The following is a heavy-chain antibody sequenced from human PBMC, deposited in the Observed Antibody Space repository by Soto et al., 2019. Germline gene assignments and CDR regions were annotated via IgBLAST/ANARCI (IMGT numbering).Heavy chain of an antibody. CDR3: ARIGIVATMVYYYMDV. CDR1: GYTFTSYG. CDR2: ISAYNGNT. V-gene: IGHV1-18*01. J-gene: IGHJ6*03. D-gene: IGHD5-12*01. Sequence: GASVKVSCTASGYTFTSYGISWVRQAPGQGLEWMGWISAYNGNTNYAQKLQGRVTMTTDTSTSTAYMELRSLRSDDTAVYYCARIGIVATMVYYYMDVWGKGTTVTVSS.